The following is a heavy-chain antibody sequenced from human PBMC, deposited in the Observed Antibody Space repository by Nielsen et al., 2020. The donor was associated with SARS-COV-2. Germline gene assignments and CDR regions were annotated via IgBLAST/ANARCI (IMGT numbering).Heavy chain of an antibody. CDR3: VRRIQLWSTSNDWYFDL. CDR1: GFTFSSYW. V-gene: IGHV3-7*02. J-gene: IGHJ2*01. CDR2: INQDGSEK. Sequence: GGSLRLSCAASGFTFSSYWMSWVRQAPGKGLEWVANINQDGSEKDYVDSVKGRFTISRDNAKNSLYLQMNSLRAEDTAVYYCVRRIQLWSTSNDWYFDLWGRGTLVTVSS. D-gene: IGHD5-18*01.